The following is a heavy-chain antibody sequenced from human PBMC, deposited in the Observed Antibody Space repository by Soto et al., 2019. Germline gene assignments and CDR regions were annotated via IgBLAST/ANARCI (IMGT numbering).Heavy chain of an antibody. CDR1: GGTFSSYA. Sequence: SVKVSCKASGGTFSSYAISWVRQAPGQGLEWMGGIIPIFGTANYAQKFQGRVTITADESTSTAYMELSSLRSEDTAMYYCARGRHLNFYAYYYYRMYVWGQGTTVPGSS. CDR3: ARGRHLNFYAYYYYRMYV. J-gene: IGHJ6*02. D-gene: IGHD1-7*01. CDR2: IIPIFGTA. V-gene: IGHV1-69*13.